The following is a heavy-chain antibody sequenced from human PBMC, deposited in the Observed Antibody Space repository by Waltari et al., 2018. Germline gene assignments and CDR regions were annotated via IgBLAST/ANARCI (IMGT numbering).Heavy chain of an antibody. CDR2: IYYSGSP. V-gene: IGHV4-39*01. CDR3: ARLRVVVAATPIDY. J-gene: IGHJ4*02. CDR1: GGSISSSSYY. D-gene: IGHD2-15*01. Sequence: QLQLQESGPGLVKPSETLSLTCTVSGGSISSSSYYWGWIRQPPGKGLEWIGSIYYSGSPYSNPVLKSGVTISVDTSKNKFYMKLSSVTAADTAVYYCARLRVVVAATPIDYWGQGTLVTVSS.